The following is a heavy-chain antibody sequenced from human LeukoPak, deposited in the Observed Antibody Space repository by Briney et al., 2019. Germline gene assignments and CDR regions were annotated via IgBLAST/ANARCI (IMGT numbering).Heavy chain of an antibody. CDR1: GFTFSSYS. CDR3: ARGGDSSGWYASDFDY. J-gene: IGHJ4*02. V-gene: IGHV3-21*01. CDR2: ISSSSSYI. D-gene: IGHD6-19*01. Sequence: AGGSLRLSCAASGFTFSSYSMNWVRQAPGKGLEWVSSISSSSSYIYYADSVKGRFTISRDNAKNSLYLQMNSLRAEDTAVYYCARGGDSSGWYASDFDYWGQGTLVTVSS.